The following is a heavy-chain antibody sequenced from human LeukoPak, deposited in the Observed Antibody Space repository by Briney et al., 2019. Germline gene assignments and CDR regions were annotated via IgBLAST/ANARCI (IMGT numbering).Heavy chain of an antibody. Sequence: SETLSLTCAVYGGSFSGYYWSWIRQPPGKGLEWIGEINHSGSTNYNPSLRSRVTISVDTSMNQFSLKLSSVTAADTAVYYCARIVVVPSSPSEYYMDVWGKGTTVTVSS. J-gene: IGHJ6*03. CDR3: ARIVVVPSSPSEYYMDV. V-gene: IGHV4-34*01. CDR1: GGSFSGYY. D-gene: IGHD3-22*01. CDR2: INHSGST.